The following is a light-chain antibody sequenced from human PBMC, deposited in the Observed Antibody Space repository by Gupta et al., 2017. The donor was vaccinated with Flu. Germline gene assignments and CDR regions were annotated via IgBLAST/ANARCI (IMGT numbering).Light chain of an antibody. V-gene: IGKV2D-29*01. CDR3: MQSINFPLT. CDR1: QSLLHSDVKTY. J-gene: IGKJ4*01. CDR2: EVS. Sequence: VTPVQPSSIACKSSQSLLHSDVKTYLEWYLQKPGQPPQLLIYEVSYRLSGVPYRFSGSGSGTDFTLRISRLEAEDFGVYYCMQSINFPLTFGRGTKVEI.